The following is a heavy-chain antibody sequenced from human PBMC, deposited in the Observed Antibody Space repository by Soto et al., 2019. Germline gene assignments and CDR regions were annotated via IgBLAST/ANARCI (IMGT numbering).Heavy chain of an antibody. CDR3: ARGRRFLEWSGTCDY. D-gene: IGHD3-3*01. CDR1: GASISSGDYY. Sequence: QVQLQESGPGLVKPSQTLSLTCTVSGASISSGDYYWNWIRQHPGKGLEWIGYIYYSGSTYYNPSLQSRITILVDTSKNQFSLRLRSVTAADTAVYYCARGRRFLEWSGTCDYWGQGTLVTVSS. J-gene: IGHJ4*02. V-gene: IGHV4-31*03. CDR2: IYYSGST.